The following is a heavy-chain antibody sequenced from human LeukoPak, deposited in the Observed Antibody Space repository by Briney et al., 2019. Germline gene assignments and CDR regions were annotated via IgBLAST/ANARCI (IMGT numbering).Heavy chain of an antibody. D-gene: IGHD4-17*01. Sequence: GGSLRLSCAASGFTFSSYAMSWVRQAPGKGLEWVSAISGSGGSTYYADSVKGRFTISRDNSKNTLYLRMNSLRAEDTAVYYCANHDYGDYYYFDYWGQGTLVTVSS. CDR3: ANHDYGDYYYFDY. V-gene: IGHV3-23*01. CDR2: ISGSGGST. CDR1: GFTFSSYA. J-gene: IGHJ4*02.